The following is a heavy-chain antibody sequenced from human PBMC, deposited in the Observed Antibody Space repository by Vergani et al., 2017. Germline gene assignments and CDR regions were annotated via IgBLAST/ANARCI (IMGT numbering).Heavy chain of an antibody. Sequence: QLQLQESGSGLVKPSQTLSLTCAVSGGSISSGGYSWSWIRQPPGKGLEWIGYIYHSGSTYYNPSLKSRVTISVDRSKNQFSLKLSSVTAADTAVYYCARAYCSGGRCYSGLLYRVWFDPWGQGTLVTVSS. CDR1: GGSISSGGYS. CDR2: IYHSGST. V-gene: IGHV4-30-2*01. CDR3: ARAYCSGGRCYSGLLYRVWFDP. D-gene: IGHD2-15*01. J-gene: IGHJ5*02.